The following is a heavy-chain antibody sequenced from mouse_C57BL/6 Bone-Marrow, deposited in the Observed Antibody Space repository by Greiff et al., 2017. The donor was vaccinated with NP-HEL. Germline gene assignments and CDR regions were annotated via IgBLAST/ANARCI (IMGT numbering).Heavy chain of an antibody. D-gene: IGHD4-1*01. J-gene: IGHJ1*03. Sequence: EVKLQQSGPELVKPGASVKISCKASGYTFTDYYMNWVKQSHGKSLEWIGDINPNNGGTSYNQKFKGKAKLTVDKSSSTAYMELRSLTSEDSAVYYCARELGRGWYFDVWGTGTTVTVSS. V-gene: IGHV1-26*01. CDR3: ARELGRGWYFDV. CDR1: GYTFTDYY. CDR2: INPNNGGT.